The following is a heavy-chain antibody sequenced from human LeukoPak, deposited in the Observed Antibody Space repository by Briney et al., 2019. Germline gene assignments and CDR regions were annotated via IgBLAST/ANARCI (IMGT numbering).Heavy chain of an antibody. CDR1: GGSISSYY. J-gene: IGHJ4*02. CDR2: IYYSGST. CDR3: ARTRSSTWHLLDY. D-gene: IGHD6-13*01. Sequence: SETLSLTCTVSGGSISSYYWSWIRQPPGKGLEWIGYIYYSGSTYYNPSLESRVTISVDTSKNQFSLKLTSVTAADTAVYYCARTRSSTWHLLDYWGQGTLVTVSS. V-gene: IGHV4-59*01.